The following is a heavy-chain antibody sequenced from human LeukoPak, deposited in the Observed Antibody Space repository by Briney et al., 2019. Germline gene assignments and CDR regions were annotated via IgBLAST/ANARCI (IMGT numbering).Heavy chain of an antibody. D-gene: IGHD3-10*01. V-gene: IGHV1-2*02. Sequence: ASVKVSCKASGYTFTGYYMHWVRQAPGQGLEWMGWINPNSGGTNYAQKFQGRVTMTRDTSISAAYMELSRLKSDDTAVYYCARSSDRGGYYHGMDVWGQGTTVTVSS. J-gene: IGHJ6*02. CDR2: INPNSGGT. CDR3: ARSSDRGGYYHGMDV. CDR1: GYTFTGYY.